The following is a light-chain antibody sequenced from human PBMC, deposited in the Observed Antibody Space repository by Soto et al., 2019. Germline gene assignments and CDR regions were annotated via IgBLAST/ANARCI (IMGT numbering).Light chain of an antibody. J-gene: IGLJ3*02. CDR1: SSDVGAYNF. CDR3: YSYRGSNAWV. CDR2: EVS. V-gene: IGLV2-14*01. Sequence: QSALTQPRSVSGSPGQSITISCTGTSSDVGAYNFVSWYQHHPGTAPKLMIYEVSNRPSGASNRFSGSKSGNTASLTISGLQTEDEADYYCYSYRGSNAWVFGGGTKLTVL.